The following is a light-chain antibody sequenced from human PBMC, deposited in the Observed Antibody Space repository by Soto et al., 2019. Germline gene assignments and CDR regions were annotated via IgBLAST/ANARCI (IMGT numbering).Light chain of an antibody. J-gene: IGLJ1*01. CDR2: DVS. Sequence: QSALTQPASVSGSPGQSITFSCTGTSSDIGSYNYVSWYQQLPGKVPKLIIYDVSNRPSGVSDRFSASKSGNAASLTISGLQAEDEADYYCSSYTSTSTLYVFGTGTKLTVL. V-gene: IGLV2-14*03. CDR1: SSDIGSYNY. CDR3: SSYTSTSTLYV.